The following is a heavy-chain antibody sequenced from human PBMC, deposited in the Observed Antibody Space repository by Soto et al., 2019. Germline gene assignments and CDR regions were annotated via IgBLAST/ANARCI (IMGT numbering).Heavy chain of an antibody. CDR2: INSDGSRT. Sequence: EVQLVESGGGLVQPGESLRLSCAASGFTFSSYWMHWVRQAPGKGLVWVSRINSDGSRTNYADSVKGRFTVSRDNAKNTQYLQMNSLRAEDTAVYSCARVLTGSWNWFDPWGQGTLVTVSS. D-gene: IGHD6-13*01. CDR1: GFTFSSYW. CDR3: ARVLTGSWNWFDP. V-gene: IGHV3-74*01. J-gene: IGHJ5*02.